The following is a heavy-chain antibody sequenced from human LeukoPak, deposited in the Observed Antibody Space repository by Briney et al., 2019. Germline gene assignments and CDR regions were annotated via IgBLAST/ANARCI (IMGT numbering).Heavy chain of an antibody. V-gene: IGHV3-23*01. D-gene: IGHD3-9*01. CDR3: AKQTGYYKDFDY. CDR2: ISGSGGST. Sequence: GGSLRLSCAASAFTFSSYAMSLVRQAPGKGLEWVSAISGSGGSTYYADSVKGRFTISRDNSKNTLYLQMNSLRAEDTAVYYCAKQTGYYKDFDYWGQGTLVTVSS. CDR1: AFTFSSYA. J-gene: IGHJ4*02.